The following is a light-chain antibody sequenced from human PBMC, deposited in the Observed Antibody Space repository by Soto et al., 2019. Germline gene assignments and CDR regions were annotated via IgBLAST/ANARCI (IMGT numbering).Light chain of an antibody. Sequence: DIQMTQSPSTLSASVGDRVTITCRASQSISSWLAWYQQKPGKAPKLLIYDASSLESGVPSRFSGTGSGADFTLTFSSLQPEDFATYYCQQSYSNPLTFGRGTKVAIK. J-gene: IGKJ4*01. CDR3: QQSYSNPLT. CDR2: DAS. V-gene: IGKV1-5*01. CDR1: QSISSW.